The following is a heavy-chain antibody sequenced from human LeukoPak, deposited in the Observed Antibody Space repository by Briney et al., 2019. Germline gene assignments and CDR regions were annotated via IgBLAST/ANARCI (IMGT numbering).Heavy chain of an antibody. CDR3: VSDLEDILTGYYLIDY. Sequence: GGSLRLSCAASGFTFSSYSMNWVRQAPGKGLEWVSSISNSSSYIYYANSVKGRFTISRDKAKNTLYLQRNSLRAGDMAVYSCVSDLEDILTGYYLIDYWGQGTLVTVSS. J-gene: IGHJ4*02. CDR2: ISNSSSYI. D-gene: IGHD3-9*01. V-gene: IGHV3-21*01. CDR1: GFTFSSYS.